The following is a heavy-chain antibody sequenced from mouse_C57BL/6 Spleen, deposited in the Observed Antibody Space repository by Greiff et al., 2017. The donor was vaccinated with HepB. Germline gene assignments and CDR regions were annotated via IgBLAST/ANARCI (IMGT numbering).Heavy chain of an antibody. Sequence: EVQLQQSGAELVRPGASVKLSCTASGFNIKDDYMHWVKQRPEQGLEWIGWIDPENGDTEYASKFQGKATITADTSSNTAYLQLSSLTSEDTAVYYGTTCYCGSRTYWYFDVWGTGTTVTVSS. CDR2: IDPENGDT. V-gene: IGHV14-4*01. CDR3: TTCYCGSRTYWYFDV. CDR1: GFNIKDDY. J-gene: IGHJ1*03. D-gene: IGHD1-1*01.